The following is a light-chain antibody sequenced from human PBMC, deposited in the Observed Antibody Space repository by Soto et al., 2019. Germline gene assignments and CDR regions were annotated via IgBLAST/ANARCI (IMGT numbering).Light chain of an antibody. V-gene: IGKV3-11*01. Sequence: IVLTQSPTTLSLSPGERITLSCRASRSVGKYLVWYQHKPGKHPRLLLYDASYRATAIPARFSRSGAGTDFTLTISSLEHDDVAIYYCQQGSNWLTFGGGTKVEIQ. J-gene: IGKJ4*01. CDR1: RSVGKY. CDR2: DAS. CDR3: QQGSNWLT.